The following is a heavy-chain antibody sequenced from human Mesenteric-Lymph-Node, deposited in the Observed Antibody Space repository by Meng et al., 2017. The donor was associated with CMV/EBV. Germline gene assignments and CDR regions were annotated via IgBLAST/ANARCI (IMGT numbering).Heavy chain of an antibody. Sequence: ASVKVSCKASGYTFTGYYMHWVRQAPGQGLEWMGWINPNSGGTNYAQKFQGRVTMTRDTSISTAYMELSRLRSDDTAVYYCARGTKRYSSSFQAVDYWGQGTLVTVSS. CDR3: ARGTKRYSSSFQAVDY. V-gene: IGHV1-2*02. CDR2: INPNSGGT. J-gene: IGHJ4*02. CDR1: GYTFTGYY. D-gene: IGHD6-6*01.